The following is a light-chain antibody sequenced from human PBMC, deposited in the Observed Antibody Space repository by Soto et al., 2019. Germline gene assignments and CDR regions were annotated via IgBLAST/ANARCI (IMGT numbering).Light chain of an antibody. Sequence: QSALTQPAPVSGSPVQSITIASTGTSREVGAYNYAAGNQQYSGKAPKRMIYDVSNRPSGVSNRFSGSKSGNTASLTISGLLPEDEADYYCSSYTSYNTLVQFGVGTKVTVL. CDR1: SREVGAYNY. V-gene: IGLV2-14*01. J-gene: IGLJ2*01. CDR2: DVS. CDR3: SSYTSYNTLVQ.